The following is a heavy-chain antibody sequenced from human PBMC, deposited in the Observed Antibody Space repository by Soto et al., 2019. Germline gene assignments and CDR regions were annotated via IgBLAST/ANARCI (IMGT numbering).Heavy chain of an antibody. CDR2: INHSGST. CDR3: ASLIGYCSGGSCPVDY. J-gene: IGHJ4*02. V-gene: IGHV4-34*01. Sequence: LSLTCAVYGGSFSGYYWSWIRQPPGKGLEWIGEINHSGSTNYNPSLKSRVTISVDTSKNQFSLKLSSVTAADTAVYYCASLIGYCSGGSCPVDYWGQGTLVTVSS. D-gene: IGHD2-15*01. CDR1: GGSFSGYY.